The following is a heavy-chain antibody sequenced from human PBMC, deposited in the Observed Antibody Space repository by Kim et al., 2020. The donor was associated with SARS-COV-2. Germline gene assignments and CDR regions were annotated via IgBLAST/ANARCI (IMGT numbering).Heavy chain of an antibody. J-gene: IGHJ5*02. CDR2: INHSGST. CDR3: ARGGGYCSGGSCSHQDNWFDP. CDR1: GGSFSGYY. D-gene: IGHD2-15*01. V-gene: IGHV4-34*01. Sequence: SETLSLTCAVYGGSFSGYYWSWIRQPPGKGLEWIGEINHSGSTNYNPSLKSRVTISVDTSKNQFSLKLSSVTAADTAVYYCARGGGYCSGGSCSHQDNWFDPWGQGTLVTVSS.